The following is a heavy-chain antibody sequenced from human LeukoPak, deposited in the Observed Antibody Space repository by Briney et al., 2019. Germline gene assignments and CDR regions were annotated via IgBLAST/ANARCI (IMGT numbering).Heavy chain of an antibody. Sequence: SETLSLTCTVSGGSISSYYWNWIRQLPGEGLVWSVNTYYGGTTNYNPSLKSRVSMSVDTSKDQFSLKLSSVTAADTAVYYCARGRKYTSGYRVTELGSGYSDYWGQGTLVTVSS. J-gene: IGHJ4*02. D-gene: IGHD5-18*01. CDR1: GGSISSYY. CDR2: TYYGGTT. V-gene: IGHV4-59*01. CDR3: ARGRKYTSGYRVTELGSGYSDY.